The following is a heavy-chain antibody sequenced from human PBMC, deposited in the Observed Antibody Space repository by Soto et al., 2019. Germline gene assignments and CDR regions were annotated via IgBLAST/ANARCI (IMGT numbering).Heavy chain of an antibody. J-gene: IGHJ4*02. CDR1: GGLFSSYP. CDR2: IIPVFQTA. V-gene: IGHV1-69*13. Sequence: SVKVSCKASGGLFSSYPISWVRQVPGQGLEWMGGIIPVFQTAYYTQRFQGRVTITADESTNTAYMELSSLRSEDTAIYYCARGGSGYTWFNEFWGQGTLVTAPQ. CDR3: ARGGSGYTWFNEF. D-gene: IGHD3-22*01.